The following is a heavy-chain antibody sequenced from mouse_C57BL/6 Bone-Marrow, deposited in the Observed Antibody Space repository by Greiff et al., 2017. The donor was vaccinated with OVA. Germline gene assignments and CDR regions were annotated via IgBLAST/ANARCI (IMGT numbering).Heavy chain of an antibody. CDR1: GYTFTSYW. J-gene: IGHJ1*03. CDR2: IDPNSGGT. Sequence: QVQLQQPGAELVKPGASVKLSCKASGYTFTSYWMHWVKQRPGRGLEWIGRIDPNSGGTKYNEKFKSKATLTVDKPSSTAYMQLSSLTSEDSAVYYCARAPITTVGYWYFDVWGTGTTVTVSS. CDR3: ARAPITTVGYWYFDV. D-gene: IGHD1-1*01. V-gene: IGHV1-72*01.